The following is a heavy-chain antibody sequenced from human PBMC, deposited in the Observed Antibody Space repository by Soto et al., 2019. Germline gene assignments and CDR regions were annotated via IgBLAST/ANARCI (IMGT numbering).Heavy chain of an antibody. V-gene: IGHV1-18*01. CDR1: GYTYTSYG. J-gene: IGHJ3*02. CDR2: ISAYNGNT. D-gene: IGHD2-2*01. CDR3: AGYQLLWSNAFDI. Sequence: GASVKVSCKASGYTYTSYGISWVRQAPGQGLEWMGWISAYNGNTNYAQKLQGRVTMTTDTSTSTAYMELRSLRSDDTAVYYCAGYQLLWSNAFDIWGQGTMVTVSS.